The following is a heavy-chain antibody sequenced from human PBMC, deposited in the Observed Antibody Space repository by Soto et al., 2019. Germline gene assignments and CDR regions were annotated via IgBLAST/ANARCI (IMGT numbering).Heavy chain of an antibody. V-gene: IGHV4-30-2*01. CDR1: GDTISTGGYT. J-gene: IGHJ5*02. CDR3: XXXXXXXYVGYFDP. CDR2: TYHSGNP. D-gene: IGHD2-15*01. Sequence: QLQLQESGSRLVKSSETLSLTCDVSGDTISTGGYTWAWILQPPGKGLEWIGHTYHSGNPYYNTSLKSRVXXXXXXXXXXXXXXXXXXXXXXXXXXYCXXXXXXXYVGYFDPWGQGIQVTVSS.